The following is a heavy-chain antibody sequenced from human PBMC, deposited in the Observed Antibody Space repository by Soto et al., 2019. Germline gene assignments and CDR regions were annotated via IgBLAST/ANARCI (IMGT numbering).Heavy chain of an antibody. CDR2: INSDGSST. D-gene: IGHD3-22*01. Sequence: GGSLRLSCAASGFTFSSYWMHWVRQAPGKGLVWVSRINSDGSSTSYADSVKGRFSISRDNAKNTLYLQMNSLRAEDTAVYYCARARPNHYYDSSGYYSQRFDPWGQGTLVTVSS. J-gene: IGHJ5*02. CDR1: GFTFSSYW. V-gene: IGHV3-74*01. CDR3: ARARPNHYYDSSGYYSQRFDP.